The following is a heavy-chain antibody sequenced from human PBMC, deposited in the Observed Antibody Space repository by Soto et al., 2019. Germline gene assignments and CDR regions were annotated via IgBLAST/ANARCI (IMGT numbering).Heavy chain of an antibody. CDR1: GYTFTSYA. V-gene: IGHV1-3*01. J-gene: IGHJ4*02. D-gene: IGHD3-22*01. Sequence: QVQLVQSGAEVKKPGASVKVSCKASGYTFTSYAMHWVRQAPGQRLEWMGWINAGNGHTKYSQKFQGRVTITRDTSASTAYMELTSLRSEDTAVYYCARRSGFSDVDYWGQGTLVTVSS. CDR3: ARRSGFSDVDY. CDR2: INAGNGHT.